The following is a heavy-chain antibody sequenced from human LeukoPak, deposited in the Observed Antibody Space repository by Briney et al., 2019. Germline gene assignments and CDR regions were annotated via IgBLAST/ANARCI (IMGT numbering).Heavy chain of an antibody. CDR1: GFTFSSYW. Sequence: SGGSLRLSCAASGFTFSSYWMSWVRQAPGKGLEWVSVIYSGGSTYYADSVKGRFTISRDNSKNTLYLQMNSLRAEDTAVYYCARALWFGVSPPGYGGQGTLVTVSS. J-gene: IGHJ4*02. D-gene: IGHD3-10*01. V-gene: IGHV3-66*02. CDR3: ARALWFGVSPPGY. CDR2: IYSGGST.